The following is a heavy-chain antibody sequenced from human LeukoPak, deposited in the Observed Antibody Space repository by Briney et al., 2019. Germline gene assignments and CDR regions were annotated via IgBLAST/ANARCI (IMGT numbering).Heavy chain of an antibody. CDR1: GGSISSHY. CDR2: IYSSGST. V-gene: IGHV4-59*11. CDR3: AREVRQQDDYFDY. D-gene: IGHD3-10*01. Sequence: SETLSLTCTVSGGSISSHYWTWIRQPPGKGLELIGHIYSSGSTFYSPSLKSRVTMSVDTSKNQFSLKLSSVTAADTAVYYCAREVRQQDDYFDYWGQGTLVTVSS. J-gene: IGHJ4*02.